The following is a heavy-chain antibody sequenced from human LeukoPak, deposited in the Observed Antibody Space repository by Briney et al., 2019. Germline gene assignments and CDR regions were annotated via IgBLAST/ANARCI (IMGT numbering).Heavy chain of an antibody. CDR1: GYTLTELS. Sequence: ASVKVSCNVSGYTLTELSMHWVRQAPGKGLEWMGGFDPEDGETIYAQKFQGRVTMTEDTSTDTAYMELSSLRSEDTAVYYCATVGHSSSSLTYYFDYWGQGTLVTVSS. J-gene: IGHJ4*02. CDR2: FDPEDGET. D-gene: IGHD6-6*01. V-gene: IGHV1-24*01. CDR3: ATVGHSSSSLTYYFDY.